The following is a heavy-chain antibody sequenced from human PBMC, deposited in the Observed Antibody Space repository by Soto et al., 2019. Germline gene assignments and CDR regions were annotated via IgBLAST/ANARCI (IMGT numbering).Heavy chain of an antibody. V-gene: IGHV3-33*01. Sequence: GGSLRLSCAASGFTFSSYGMHWVRQAPGKGLEWVAVIWYDGSNKYYADSVKGRFTISRDNSKNTLYLQMNSLRAEDTAVYYCARDKYSSSRAFDIWGQGTMVTVSS. CDR3: ARDKYSSSRAFDI. D-gene: IGHD6-6*01. CDR2: IWYDGSNK. J-gene: IGHJ3*02. CDR1: GFTFSSYG.